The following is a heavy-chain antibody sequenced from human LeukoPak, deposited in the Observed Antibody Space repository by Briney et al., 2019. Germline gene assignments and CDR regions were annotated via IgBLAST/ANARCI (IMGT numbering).Heavy chain of an antibody. CDR2: IRSKTNNYAT. CDR3: QAYYYYYMDV. J-gene: IGHJ6*03. V-gene: IGHV3-73*01. Sequence: GSLKLSWAASGITFDGSPIHWVRQASGKGLEWVGRIRSKTNNYATGYAASVKGRFLISRDDSKNMSYLQMNSLKTEDTAVYYCQAYYYYYMDVWGKGTTVTVS. CDR1: GITFDGSP.